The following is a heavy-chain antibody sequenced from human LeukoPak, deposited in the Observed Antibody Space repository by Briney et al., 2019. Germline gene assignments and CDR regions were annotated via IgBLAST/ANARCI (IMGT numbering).Heavy chain of an antibody. D-gene: IGHD3-9*01. CDR2: ISSTSSYI. J-gene: IGHJ6*03. V-gene: IGHV3-21*01. CDR1: GFIFNSHS. Sequence: SGGSLRLSCAASGFIFNSHSMNWVRQAPGKGLEWVSSISSTSSYIYYADSVKSRFTISRDNAKNSLYLQMNSLRAEDTAVYYCASYIRYFTMDVWGKGTTVTISS. CDR3: ASYIRYFTMDV.